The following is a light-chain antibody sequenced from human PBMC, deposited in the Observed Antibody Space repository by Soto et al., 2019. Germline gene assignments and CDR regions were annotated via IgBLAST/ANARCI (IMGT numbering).Light chain of an antibody. CDR3: QQYGSSPRT. J-gene: IGKJ1*01. V-gene: IGKV3-20*01. Sequence: DIVMTQSPAPLSVSPGESATLSCRASQSVSSSYLAWYQQKPGQAPRLLIYGASSRATGIPDRFSGSGSGTDFTLTISRLEPEDFAVYYCQQYGSSPRTFGQGTKVDIK. CDR1: QSVSSSY. CDR2: GAS.